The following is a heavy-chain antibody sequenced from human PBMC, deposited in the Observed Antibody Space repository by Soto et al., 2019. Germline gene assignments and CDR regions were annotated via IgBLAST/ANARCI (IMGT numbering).Heavy chain of an antibody. V-gene: IGHV3-23*01. CDR2: ISGSGGRA. Sequence: EVQLLESGGGLIQPGGSLRLSCAASGFTFNNYVTNWVRQAPGRGLEWVSGISGSGGRAYYADSVKGRFTISRDNSRNTLYLQMSSLRVDDTAVYFCARDGRIAVVVAADFDTFDIWGQGTMVTVSS. J-gene: IGHJ3*02. CDR1: GFTFNNYV. D-gene: IGHD2-15*01. CDR3: ARDGRIAVVVAADFDTFDI.